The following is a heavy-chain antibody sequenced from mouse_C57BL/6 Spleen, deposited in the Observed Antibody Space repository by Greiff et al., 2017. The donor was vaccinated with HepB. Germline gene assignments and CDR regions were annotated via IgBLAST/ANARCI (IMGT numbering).Heavy chain of an antibody. J-gene: IGHJ1*03. CDR2: IHPNSGST. D-gene: IGHD2-3*01. Sequence: VQLQQPGAELVKPGASVKLSCKASGYTFTSYWMHWVKQRPGQGLEWIGMIHPNSGSTNYNEKFKSKATLTVDKSSSTAYMQLSSLTSEDSAVYYCARITLYDGYYDWYFDVWGTGTTVTVSS. V-gene: IGHV1-64*01. CDR3: ARITLYDGYYDWYFDV. CDR1: GYTFTSYW.